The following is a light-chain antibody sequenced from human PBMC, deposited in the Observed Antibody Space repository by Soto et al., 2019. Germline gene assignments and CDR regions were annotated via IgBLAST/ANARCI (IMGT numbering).Light chain of an antibody. CDR2: EGT. V-gene: IGLV2-23*01. J-gene: IGLJ3*02. CDR3: CSSAGSRILSWV. CDR1: SSDVGGYDR. Sequence: QSVLTQPASVSGSPGQSINISCTGTSSDVGGYDRVSWYQQHPGKAPKLLIYEGTKRPSGISKRLSGSKSGNTASLTISGLQAEDEADYYCCSSAGSRILSWVFGGVTKVTVL.